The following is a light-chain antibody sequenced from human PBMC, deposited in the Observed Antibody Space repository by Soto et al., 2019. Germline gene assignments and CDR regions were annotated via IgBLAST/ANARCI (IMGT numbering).Light chain of an antibody. CDR2: GAS. CDR1: QSVSSRH. Sequence: DIVLTQSPGTLSLSPGERATLSCRTSQSVSSRHLAWYQQKPGQAPRLLIYGASNRATGIQDRFSGSGSGTDFTLTIGRLEPEDFAVYYCQQYDTSPPGYTFGQGTKLEIK. CDR3: QQYDTSPPGYT. J-gene: IGKJ2*01. V-gene: IGKV3-20*01.